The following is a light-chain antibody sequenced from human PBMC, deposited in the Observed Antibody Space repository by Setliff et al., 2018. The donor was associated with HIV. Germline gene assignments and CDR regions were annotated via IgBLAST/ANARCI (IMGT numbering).Light chain of an antibody. CDR3: QQANNFPIT. CDR1: QGISGW. Sequence: DIQMTQSPSSVSASVGDRVTITCRASQGISGWLAWYQQTPGKAPKLLIYGASHLQPGVPSRFSGSGSGTNFTLTINSLQPEDLATYYCQQANNFPITVGQGTRLEIK. CDR2: GAS. V-gene: IGKV1-12*01. J-gene: IGKJ5*01.